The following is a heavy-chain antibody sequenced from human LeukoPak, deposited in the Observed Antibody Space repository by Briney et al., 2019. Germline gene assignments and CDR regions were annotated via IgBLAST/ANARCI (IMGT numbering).Heavy chain of an antibody. V-gene: IGHV3-23*01. CDR3: AKAAHDILTGYSPDGFDI. CDR2: ISGGSGSDT. CDR1: GFTFSSYA. J-gene: IGHJ3*02. Sequence: PGGSLRLSCAASGFTFSSYAMSWVRQAPGKGLEWFAAISGGSGSDTYYADSVKGRFTISRDNSKNTLYVQMNSLRAEDTAVYYCAKAAHDILTGYSPDGFDIWGQGTKVTVPS. D-gene: IGHD3-9*01.